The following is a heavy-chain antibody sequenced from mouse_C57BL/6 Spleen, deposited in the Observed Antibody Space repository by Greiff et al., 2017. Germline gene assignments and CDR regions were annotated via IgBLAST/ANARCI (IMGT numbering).Heavy chain of an antibody. J-gene: IGHJ2*01. Sequence: EVQLVESGGDLVKPGGSLKLSCAASGFTFSSYGMSWVRQTPDKRLEWVATISSGGSYNYYPDSVKGRFTISRDNAKNTLYLQMSSLKSEDTAMYYCARHPRGYFDYWGQGTTLTVSS. V-gene: IGHV5-6*01. CDR1: GFTFSSYG. CDR2: ISSGGSYN. CDR3: ARHPRGYFDY.